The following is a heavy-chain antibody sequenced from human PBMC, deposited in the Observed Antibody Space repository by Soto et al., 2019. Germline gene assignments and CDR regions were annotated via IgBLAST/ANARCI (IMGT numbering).Heavy chain of an antibody. CDR2: ISSSSSTI. D-gene: IGHD6-13*01. CDR3: ASSGSWGLVYFDY. Sequence: GGSLRLSCAASGFTFSSYSMNWVRQAPGKGLEWVSYISSSSSTIYYAGSVKGRFTISRDNAKNSLCLQMNSLRAEDTAVYYCASSGSWGLVYFDYWGQGTLVTVSS. V-gene: IGHV3-48*04. CDR1: GFTFSSYS. J-gene: IGHJ4*02.